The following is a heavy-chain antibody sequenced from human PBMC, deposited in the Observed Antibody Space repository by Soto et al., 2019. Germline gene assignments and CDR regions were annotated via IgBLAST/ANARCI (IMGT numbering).Heavy chain of an antibody. CDR1: GLTFSSYA. CDR3: VKARIAVAGLFDY. Sequence: GGSLRLSCSASGLTFSSYAMHWVRQAPGKGLEYVSAISSNGGSTYYADSVKGRFTISRDNSKNTLYLQMSSLRAEDTAVYYCVKARIAVAGLFDYWGQGTLVTVSS. D-gene: IGHD6-19*01. J-gene: IGHJ4*02. V-gene: IGHV3-64D*06. CDR2: ISSNGGST.